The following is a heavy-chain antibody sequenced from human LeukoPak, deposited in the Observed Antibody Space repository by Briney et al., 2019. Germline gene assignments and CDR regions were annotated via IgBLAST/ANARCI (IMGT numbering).Heavy chain of an antibody. J-gene: IGHJ4*02. Sequence: ASVKVSCKASGYTFTGYYMHWVRQAPGQGLEWMGWINPNSGGTNYAQKFQGRVTMTRDTSISTAYMELSRLRSDDTAVYYCARSYSKARPQHFDYWGQGTLVTVSS. CDR3: ARSYSKARPQHFDY. D-gene: IGHD6-13*01. V-gene: IGHV1-2*02. CDR2: INPNSGGT. CDR1: GYTFTGYY.